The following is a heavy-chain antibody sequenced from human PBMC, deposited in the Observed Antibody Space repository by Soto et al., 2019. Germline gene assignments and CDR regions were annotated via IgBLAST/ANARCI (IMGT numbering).Heavy chain of an antibody. CDR2: IIPIPGTA. D-gene: IGHD2-2*01. CDR3: ARSQGSSTSLEIYYYYYYGMDV. V-gene: IGHV1-69*01. CDR1: GGTFGSYA. Sequence: QVQLVQSGAEVKKPGSSVKDSCKASGGTFGSYAISWVRQAPGQGLEWMGGIIPIPGTANYAQKFQGRVTIAADESTSTAYMELSSLRSDDTAVYYCARSQGSSTSLEIYYYYYYGMDVWGQGTTVTVSS. J-gene: IGHJ6*02.